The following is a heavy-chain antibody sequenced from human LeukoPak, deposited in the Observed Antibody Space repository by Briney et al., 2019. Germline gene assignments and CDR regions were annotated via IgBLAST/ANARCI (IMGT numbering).Heavy chain of an antibody. J-gene: IGHJ6*02. D-gene: IGHD3-10*01. CDR3: AFMVRGGGYYYYGMDV. V-gene: IGHV1-24*01. Sequence: ASVKVSCKVSGYTLTELSMHWVRQAPGKGLEWMGGFDPEDGETIYAQEFQGRVTMTEDTSTDTAYMELSSLRSEDTAVYYCAFMVRGGGYYYYGMDVWGQGTTVTVSS. CDR2: FDPEDGET. CDR1: GYTLTELS.